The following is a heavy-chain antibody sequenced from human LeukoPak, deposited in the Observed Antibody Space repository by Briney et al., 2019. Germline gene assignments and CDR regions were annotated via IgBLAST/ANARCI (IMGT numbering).Heavy chain of an antibody. CDR1: RGTFCSYA. Sequence: ASVKVSCKASRGTFCSYAISWVRQAPGQGLEWRGRIIPIFGIANYAQKFQGRVTITADKSTSTAYMELSSLRSEDTAVYYCARGITSLSGHYYYYGMDVWGQGTTVTVSS. D-gene: IGHD3-10*01. CDR3: ARGITSLSGHYYYYGMDV. J-gene: IGHJ6*02. V-gene: IGHV1-69*04. CDR2: IIPIFGIA.